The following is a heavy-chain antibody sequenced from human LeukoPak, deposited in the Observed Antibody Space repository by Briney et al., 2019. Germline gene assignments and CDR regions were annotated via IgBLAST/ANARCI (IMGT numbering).Heavy chain of an antibody. D-gene: IGHD6-13*01. CDR1: GFTFSSYW. V-gene: IGHV3-7*01. CDR2: IKQDGSEK. CDR3: ARDLAAAGTWFFDY. J-gene: IGHJ4*02. Sequence: GGSLRLSCAASGFTFSSYWMSWVRQAPGKGLEWVANIKQDGSEKYYVDSVKGRFTISRDNAKNSLYLQMNSLRAEDTAEYYCARDLAAAGTWFFDYWGQGTLVTVSS.